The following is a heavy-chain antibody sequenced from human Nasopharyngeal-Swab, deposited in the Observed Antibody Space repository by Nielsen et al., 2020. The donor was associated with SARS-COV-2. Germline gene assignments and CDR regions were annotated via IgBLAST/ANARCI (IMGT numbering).Heavy chain of an antibody. CDR1: GYSFTSYW. CDR3: ARHVMWDYYDSSGYHHVYYYYYMDV. Sequence: ESLKISCKGSGYSFTSYWIGWVRQMPGKGLEWMGIIYPGDSDTRYSPSFQGQVTISADKSISTAYLQWSSLKASDTAMYYCARHVMWDYYDSSGYHHVYYYYYMDVWGKGTTVTVSS. CDR2: IYPGDSDT. V-gene: IGHV5-51*01. D-gene: IGHD3-22*01. J-gene: IGHJ6*03.